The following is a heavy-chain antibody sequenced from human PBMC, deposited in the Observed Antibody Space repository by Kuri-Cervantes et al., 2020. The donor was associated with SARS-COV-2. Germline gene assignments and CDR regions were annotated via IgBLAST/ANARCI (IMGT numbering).Heavy chain of an antibody. Sequence: GESLKISCKGSGYSFTSYWIGWVRQMPGEGLEWMGIIYPGDSDTRYSPSFQGQVTISADKSISTAYLPWSSLKASDTAMYYFARSAAPPALYYGMDVWGQGTTVTVSS. CDR2: IYPGDSDT. D-gene: IGHD2-15*01. J-gene: IGHJ6*02. CDR3: ARSAAPPALYYGMDV. V-gene: IGHV5-51*01. CDR1: GYSFTSYW.